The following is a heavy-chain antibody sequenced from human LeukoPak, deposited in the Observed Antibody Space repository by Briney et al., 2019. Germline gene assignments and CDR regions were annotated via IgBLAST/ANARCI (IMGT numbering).Heavy chain of an antibody. CDR1: GFTFSSYG. V-gene: IGHV3-33*01. Sequence: PGGSLRLSCAASGFTFSSYGMHGVRQAPGKGLEGVAVIWYDGSNKYYADSVKGRFTISRDNSKSTLYLQMNSLRAEDTAVYYCARASGATSVDYWGQGTLVTVSS. CDR3: ARASGATSVDY. D-gene: IGHD1-26*01. J-gene: IGHJ4*02. CDR2: IWYDGSNK.